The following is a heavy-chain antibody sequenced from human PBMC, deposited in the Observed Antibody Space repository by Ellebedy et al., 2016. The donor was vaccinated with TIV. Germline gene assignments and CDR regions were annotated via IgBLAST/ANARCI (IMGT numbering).Heavy chain of an antibody. CDR2: IIPIFGTA. CDR3: ARDRDGSSSSDFQH. CDR1: GGTFSNYA. V-gene: IGHV1-69*05. Sequence: AASVNVSCKASGGTFSNYAISWVRQAPGQGLEWMGGIIPIFGTAKFAQKLQGRVTMTRDTSTSTAYMELRSLRSDDTAVYYCARDRDGSSSSDFQHWGPGTLVTVSS. J-gene: IGHJ1*01. D-gene: IGHD6-6*01.